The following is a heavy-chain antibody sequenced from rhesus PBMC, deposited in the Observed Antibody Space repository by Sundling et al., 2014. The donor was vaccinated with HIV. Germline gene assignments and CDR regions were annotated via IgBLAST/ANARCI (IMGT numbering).Heavy chain of an antibody. CDR3: TTGDY. V-gene: IGHV1-138*01. D-gene: IGHD1-20*01. Sequence: QVQLVQSGAEVKKPGSSVKVSCKASGYTFTDYFMDWVRQAPGQGLEWMGRMNPKTGGTDYAQKFQGRVTMTRDTSTTTAYMELSSLRSEDTAVYYCTTGDYWGQGVLVTVSS. CDR1: GYTFTDYF. CDR2: MNPKTGGT. J-gene: IGHJ4*01.